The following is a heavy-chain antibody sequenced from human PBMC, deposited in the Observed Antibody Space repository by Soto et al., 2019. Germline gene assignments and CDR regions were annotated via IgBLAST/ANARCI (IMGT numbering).Heavy chain of an antibody. CDR2: ISAYNGGT. CDR3: ARDSGSGWYHFDY. V-gene: IGHV1-18*01. J-gene: IGHJ4*02. CDR1: GYTFTSYG. D-gene: IGHD6-19*01. Sequence: ASVKVSCKASGYTFTSYGISWVRQAPGQGLEWMGWISAYNGGTNYAQKFQGWVTMTRDTSISTAYMELSRLRSDDTAVYYCARDSGSGWYHFDYWGQGTLVTVSS.